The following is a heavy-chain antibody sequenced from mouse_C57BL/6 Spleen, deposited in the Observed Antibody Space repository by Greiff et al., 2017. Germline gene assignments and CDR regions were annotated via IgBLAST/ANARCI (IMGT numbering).Heavy chain of an antibody. CDR2: IWGGGST. V-gene: IGHV2-9*01. Sequence: QVQLKASGPGLVAPSQRLSIPCTVSGFSLTSYGVDWVRQPPGKGLEWLGVIWGGGSTNYNSALMSRLSISKDNSKSQVFLKMNSLQTDDTAMYYCAKRERDWFAYWGQGTLVTVSA. J-gene: IGHJ3*01. CDR3: AKRERDWFAY. CDR1: GFSLTSYG.